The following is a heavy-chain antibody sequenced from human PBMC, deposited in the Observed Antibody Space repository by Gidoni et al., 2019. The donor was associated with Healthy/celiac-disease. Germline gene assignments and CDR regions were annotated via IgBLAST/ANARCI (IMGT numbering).Heavy chain of an antibody. CDR3: ARDRTVTTGSLYYYYGMDV. J-gene: IGHJ6*02. V-gene: IGHV1-2*02. D-gene: IGHD4-17*01. CDR2: INPNSGGT. Sequence: QVQLVQSGAEVKKPGASVKVSCKASGYTFTGYYLHWVRQAPGQGLEWMGWINPNSGGTNYAQKFQGRVTMTRDTSISTAYMELSRLRSDDTAVYYCARDRTVTTGSLYYYYGMDVWGQGTTVTVSS. CDR1: GYTFTGYY.